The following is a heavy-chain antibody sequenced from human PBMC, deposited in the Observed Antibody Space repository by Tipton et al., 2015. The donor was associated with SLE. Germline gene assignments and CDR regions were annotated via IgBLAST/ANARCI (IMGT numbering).Heavy chain of an antibody. Sequence: SLRLSCAASGFTVSSNYMSWVRQAPGKGLEWVSVIYSGGSTYYADSVKGRFTISRDNSKNTLYLQMNSLRAEDTAVYYCAGDPCSSSSTWYYGMDVWGQGTTVTVSS. CDR3: AGDPCSSSSTWYYGMDV. D-gene: IGHD6-13*01. V-gene: IGHV3-53*05. CDR1: GFTVSSNY. J-gene: IGHJ6*02. CDR2: IYSGGST.